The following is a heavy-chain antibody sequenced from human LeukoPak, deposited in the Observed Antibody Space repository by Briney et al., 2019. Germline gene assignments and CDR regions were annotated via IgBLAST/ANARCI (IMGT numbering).Heavy chain of an antibody. D-gene: IGHD2-21*01. V-gene: IGHV3-48*03. CDR3: AREQVNCYYMDV. CDR2: ISSSGSTI. Sequence: GGSLRLSCAASGFTFSSYEMNWVRQAPGKGLEWVSYISSSGSTIYYADSVKGRFTISRDNAKNSLYLQMNSLRAEDTAVYYCAREQVNCYYMDVWGKGTTVTISS. J-gene: IGHJ6*03. CDR1: GFTFSSYE.